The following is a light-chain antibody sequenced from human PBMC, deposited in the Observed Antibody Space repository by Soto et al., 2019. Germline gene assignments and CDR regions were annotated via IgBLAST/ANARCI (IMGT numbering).Light chain of an antibody. CDR3: TSYTTSSTYV. V-gene: IGLV2-14*03. Sequence: QSALTQPASVSGSPGQSITISCTGTSSDVGGYNFVSWYQHHPGKAPKLIIYDVNNRPSGVSNRFSGSKSGNTASLTISGLQAEDEADYYCTSYTTSSTYVFGTGIKLTVL. J-gene: IGLJ1*01. CDR1: SSDVGGYNF. CDR2: DVN.